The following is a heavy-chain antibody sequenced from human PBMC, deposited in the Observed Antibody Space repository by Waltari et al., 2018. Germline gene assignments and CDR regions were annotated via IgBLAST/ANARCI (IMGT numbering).Heavy chain of an antibody. V-gene: IGHV5-51*01. CDR3: ARRSDYYDSSGYYYDYYYYYGMDV. CDR2: IYPRDSDT. J-gene: IGHJ6*02. CDR1: GYSFTSYW. Sequence: EVQLVQSGAEVKKPGESLKISCKGSGYSFTSYWIGWVRQMPGKGLEWMGIIYPRDSDTRYSPSFQGQVTISADKSISTAYLQWSSLKASDTAMYYCARRSDYYDSSGYYYDYYYYYGMDVWGQGTTVTVSS. D-gene: IGHD3-22*01.